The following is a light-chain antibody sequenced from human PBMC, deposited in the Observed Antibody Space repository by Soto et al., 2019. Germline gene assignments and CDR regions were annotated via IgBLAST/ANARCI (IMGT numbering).Light chain of an antibody. V-gene: IGKV3-20*01. J-gene: IGKJ1*01. Sequence: EIVWTQSPGTLSLSPGERATLSCRASQSVSSSYLAWYQQKPGQAPRLLIYGASSRATGIPDMFSGSGSGTDFTLTISRLEPEDFAVYYCQQYGSSPWTVGQGTKVELK. CDR1: QSVSSSY. CDR2: GAS. CDR3: QQYGSSPWT.